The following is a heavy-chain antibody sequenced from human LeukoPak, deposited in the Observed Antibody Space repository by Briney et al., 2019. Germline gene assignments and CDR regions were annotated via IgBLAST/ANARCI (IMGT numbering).Heavy chain of an antibody. D-gene: IGHD1-14*01. CDR1: GVSFSGYY. J-gene: IGHJ3*02. CDR3: ARVNRAYDAFDI. V-gene: IGHV4-59*01. CDR2: IYYSGST. Sequence: SETLSLTCAVFGVSFSGYYCSCIRQPPGKGLEWIGYIYYSGSTNYNPSLKSRVTISVDTSKNQFSLKLSSVTAADTAVYYCARVNRAYDAFDIWGQGTMVTVSS.